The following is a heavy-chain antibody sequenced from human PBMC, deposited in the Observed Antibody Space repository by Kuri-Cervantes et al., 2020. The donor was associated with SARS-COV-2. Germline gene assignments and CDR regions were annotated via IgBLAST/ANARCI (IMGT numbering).Heavy chain of an antibody. CDR3: AKPHLPGIAAAAPIYYYYYYMDV. CDR2: ISGSGSYI. CDR1: GFTFKTYT. V-gene: IGHV3-21*04. D-gene: IGHD6-13*01. J-gene: IGHJ6*03. Sequence: GESLKISCGASGFTFKTYTMNWVRQAPGKALQWISSISGSGSYIYYADSLRGRFTISRDNSKNTLYLQVNSLRAEDTAVYYCAKPHLPGIAAAAPIYYYYYYMDVWGKGTTVTVSS.